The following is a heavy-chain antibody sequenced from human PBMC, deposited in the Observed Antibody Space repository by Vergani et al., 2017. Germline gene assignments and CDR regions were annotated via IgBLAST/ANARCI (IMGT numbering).Heavy chain of an antibody. CDR1: GYIFTDYY. CDR3: VRRTDGCRGAVCYSAPVYMDV. CDR2: IDTKSGDT. Sequence: QVQLVQSGSEVKKPGASMKVSCKASGYIFTDYYIHWVRQAPGQGPEWMGWIDTKSGDTSYAQQFQGRVTMTRVPSLRSAYMDLGRLTSDDSAVYYCVRRTDGCRGAVCYSAPVYMDVWLEGTKVTVSS. J-gene: IGHJ6*03. V-gene: IGHV1-2*02. D-gene: IGHD2-21*01.